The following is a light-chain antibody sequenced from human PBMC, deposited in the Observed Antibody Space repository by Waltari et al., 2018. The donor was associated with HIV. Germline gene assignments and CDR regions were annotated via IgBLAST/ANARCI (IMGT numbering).Light chain of an antibody. CDR1: TSKIGADYD. CDR2: AGN. Sequence: QSALTQPPSVSGAPGQTVTISCTGTTSKIGADYDVHWYQQFPGGAPRPLIPAGNKRPSAVPHRFSVSNSANSASLTITGLQADDEAEYYCQSHDDFVGSREFGGG. CDR3: QSHDDFVGSRE. J-gene: IGLJ2*01. V-gene: IGLV1-40*01.